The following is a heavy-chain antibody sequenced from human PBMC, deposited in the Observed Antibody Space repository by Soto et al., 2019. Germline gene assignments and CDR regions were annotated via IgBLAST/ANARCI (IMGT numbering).Heavy chain of an antibody. J-gene: IGHJ2*01. D-gene: IGHD6-13*01. CDR1: GGSISGSDSY. Sequence: PSETLSLTCTVWGGSISGSDSYWGCVRKPPWKGLEWLSIIYYSGSIYYNLSLKSRVSISKYTSKNQFSLKVTSVTAADTAVYYCARLSGYSSSLYHWYFDLWGRGTLVPVCS. V-gene: IGHV4-39*01. CDR2: IYYSGSI. CDR3: ARLSGYSSSLYHWYFDL.